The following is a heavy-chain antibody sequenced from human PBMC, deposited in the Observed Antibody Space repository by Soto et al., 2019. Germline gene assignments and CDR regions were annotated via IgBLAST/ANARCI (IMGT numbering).Heavy chain of an antibody. CDR3: ARDDRGYDSSGLYYNWFDP. J-gene: IGHJ5*02. V-gene: IGHV4-59*01. CDR1: GGSIISYY. D-gene: IGHD3-22*01. CDR2: IYYSGST. Sequence: SETLTLTCTVSGGSIISYYWSWIRQPPGKGLEWIGYIYYSGSTNYNPSLKIRVTISVDTSKNQFSLKLSSVTAADTAVYYCARDDRGYDSSGLYYNWFDPWGQGTLVTVSS.